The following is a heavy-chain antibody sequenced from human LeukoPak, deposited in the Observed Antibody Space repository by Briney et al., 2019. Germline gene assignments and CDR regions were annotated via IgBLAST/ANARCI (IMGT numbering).Heavy chain of an antibody. CDR1: GFTFGDYA. Sequence: GGSLRLSCVVSGFTFGDYAMHWVRQAPGKGLEWVSGINWNSVSKAFADSVKGRFTISRDNTKNSLYLQMNSLRPEDTALYFCAKDMTVSSSWTGDAFDFWGQGTMVTVSS. J-gene: IGHJ3*01. V-gene: IGHV3-9*01. CDR2: INWNSVSK. CDR3: AKDMTVSSSWTGDAFDF. D-gene: IGHD6-13*01.